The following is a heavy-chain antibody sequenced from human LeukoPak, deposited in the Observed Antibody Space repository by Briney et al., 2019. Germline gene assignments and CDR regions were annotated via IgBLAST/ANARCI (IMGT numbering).Heavy chain of an antibody. Sequence: PGGSLRLSCAASGFTFSSYGMHWVRQAPGKGLEWVSSISSNSKYIYYADSVKGRFTVSRDNAKNSLYLQMNSLRAEDTAVYYCAREPFWSGYFANLHFDYWGQGTLVTVSS. CDR1: GFTFSSYG. J-gene: IGHJ4*02. D-gene: IGHD3-3*01. CDR3: AREPFWSGYFANLHFDY. V-gene: IGHV3-21*01. CDR2: ISSNSKYI.